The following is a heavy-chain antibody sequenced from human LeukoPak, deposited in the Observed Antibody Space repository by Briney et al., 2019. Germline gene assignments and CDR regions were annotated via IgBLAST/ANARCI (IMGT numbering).Heavy chain of an antibody. V-gene: IGHV3-48*01. CDR1: GFTFSSYS. Sequence: PGGSLRLSCAASGFTFSSYSMNWVRQAPGKGLEWISYIDSSSNTIYYADSVKGRFTISRDNAKNSLYLQMSSLRVEDTAVYYCARDQYYSDSSGYPYDIWGQGTMVTVSS. CDR3: ARDQYYSDSSGYPYDI. CDR2: IDSSSNTI. J-gene: IGHJ3*02. D-gene: IGHD3-22*01.